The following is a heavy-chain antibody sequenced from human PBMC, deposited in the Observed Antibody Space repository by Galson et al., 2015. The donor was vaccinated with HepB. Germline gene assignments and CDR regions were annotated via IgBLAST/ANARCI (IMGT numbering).Heavy chain of an antibody. J-gene: IGHJ4*02. V-gene: IGHV1-69*06. CDR1: ESTFINYA. D-gene: IGHD5-18*01. CDR3: ARARWSGIQLWLIFDY. Sequence: SVKVSCKASESTFINYAISWVRQAPGQGLEWMGGIIPMFGTTEYAQKFQDRVTITADKSTNTVYMELSSLGSEDTAVYYCARARWSGIQLWLIFDYWGQGTLVTVSS. CDR2: IIPMFGTT.